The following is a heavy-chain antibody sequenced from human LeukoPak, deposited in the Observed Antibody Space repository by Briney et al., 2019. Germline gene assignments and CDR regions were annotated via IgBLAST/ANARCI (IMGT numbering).Heavy chain of an antibody. D-gene: IGHD3-22*01. CDR3: VSAHFYYDSSGYWNFDY. CDR1: GYSFSNYW. CDR2: IYPGDSDT. Sequence: GESLKIYCKGSGYSFSNYWIGWVRQMPGKGLEWMGTIYPGDSDTRYSPSFQGQVTISADKSISTAYLEWSSLKASDTAMYYCVSAHFYYDSSGYWNFDYWGQGTLVTVFS. J-gene: IGHJ4*02. V-gene: IGHV5-51*01.